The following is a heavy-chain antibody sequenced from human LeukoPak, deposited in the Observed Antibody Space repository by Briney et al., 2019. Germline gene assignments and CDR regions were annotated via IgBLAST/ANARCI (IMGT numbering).Heavy chain of an antibody. CDR1: GYTFASYD. V-gene: IGHV1-8*01. CDR3: ARGVKTVVRGRRYYYYMDV. D-gene: IGHD3-10*01. CDR2: MNPNSGNT. Sequence: ASVKVSCKASGYTFASYDINWVRQATGQGLEWMGWMNPNSGNTGYAQKFQGRVTMTRNTSISTAYMELSSLRSEDTAVYYCARGVKTVVRGRRYYYYMDVWGKGTTVTISS. J-gene: IGHJ6*03.